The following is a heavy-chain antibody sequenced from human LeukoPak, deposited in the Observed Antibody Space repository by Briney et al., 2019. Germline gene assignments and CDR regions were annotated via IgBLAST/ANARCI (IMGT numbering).Heavy chain of an antibody. CDR2: IYYSGST. V-gene: IGHV4-31*03. CDR1: GGSISSGGYY. D-gene: IGHD3-3*01. CDR3: ARTNGEYYDFWSGLYGDAFDI. J-gene: IGHJ3*02. Sequence: PSQTLSLTCTVSGGSISSGGYYWSWLRQHPGEGLEWIGYIYYSGSTYYNPSLKSRVTISVDTSKNQFSLKLSSVTAADTAVYYCARTNGEYYDFWSGLYGDAFDIWGQGTMVTVSS.